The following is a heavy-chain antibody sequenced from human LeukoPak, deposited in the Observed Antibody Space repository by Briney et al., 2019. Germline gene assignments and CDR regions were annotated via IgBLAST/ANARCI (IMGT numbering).Heavy chain of an antibody. V-gene: IGHV4-38-2*02. CDR1: GYSISSGYQ. Sequence: SETLSLICGVSGYSISSGYQWAWIRQSPGKGLEWIGSVYHSGSAHYNPSLKSRVTISVETSKNQFSLNMYSVTAADTAVYYCARDPRWLTPDCTSTSCYENYFDPWGQGTLVTVSS. CDR3: ARDPRWLTPDCTSTSCYENYFDP. D-gene: IGHD2-2*01. J-gene: IGHJ5*02. CDR2: VYHSGSA.